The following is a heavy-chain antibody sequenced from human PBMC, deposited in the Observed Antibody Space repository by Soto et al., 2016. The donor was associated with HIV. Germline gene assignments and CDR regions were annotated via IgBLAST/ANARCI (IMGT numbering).Heavy chain of an antibody. CDR1: GYTFTGYY. J-gene: IGHJ4*02. CDR2: INPNSGGT. D-gene: IGHD3-10*01. Sequence: QVQLVQSGAEVKKPGASLKVSCKASGYTFTGYYMHWVRQAPGQGLEWMGWINPNSGGTNYAQKFQDRVTMTSDTSIATASMELRRLRSDDTATYYCARGVRRFGESNTELDSWGQGTPVTVSS. CDR3: ARGVRRFGESNTELDS. V-gene: IGHV1-2*02.